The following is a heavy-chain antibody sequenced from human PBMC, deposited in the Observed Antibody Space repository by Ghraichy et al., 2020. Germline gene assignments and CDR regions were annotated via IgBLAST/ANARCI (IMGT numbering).Heavy chain of an antibody. CDR3: AKAREYDEYYYYYAMDV. D-gene: IGHD1-1*01. J-gene: IGHJ6*02. CDR1: GFTFDDYA. CDR2: ISWNSVTI. Sequence: GGSLRLSCAASGFTFDDYAMHWVRQAPGKGLEWVSGISWNSVTIGYTDSVKGRFTISRDNAKNSLYLQMNSLRAEDTALYYCAKAREYDEYYYYYAMDVWGQGTTVTVSS. V-gene: IGHV3-9*01.